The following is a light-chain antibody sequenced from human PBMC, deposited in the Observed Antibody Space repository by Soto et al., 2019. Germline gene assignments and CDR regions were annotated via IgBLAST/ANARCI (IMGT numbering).Light chain of an antibody. CDR3: HQYGTSPYT. CDR2: TTS. J-gene: IGKJ2*01. CDR1: QTVSNNF. V-gene: IGKV3-20*01. Sequence: EIVLTQSPGTLSLSPGERATLSCRASQTVSNNFLVWYQLKPGQAPRLLIYTTSRRATGIPDRFSGSGSGTDFTLAISRLEREDCAVYYCHQYGTSPYTFGQGTKLEIQ.